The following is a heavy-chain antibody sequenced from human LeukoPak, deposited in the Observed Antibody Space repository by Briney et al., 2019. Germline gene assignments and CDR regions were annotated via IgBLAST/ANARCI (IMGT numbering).Heavy chain of an antibody. CDR1: GYSISSGYY. J-gene: IGHJ4*02. Sequence: KPSETLSLTCTVSGYSISSGYYCGWIRQPPGKGLEWIGSIYHSGSTYYNPSLKSRVTISVDTSKNQFSLKLSSVTAADTAVYYCERDQAVSTTFDYWGQGTLVTVSS. CDR3: ERDQAVSTTFDY. CDR2: IYHSGST. V-gene: IGHV4-38-2*02. D-gene: IGHD1-7*01.